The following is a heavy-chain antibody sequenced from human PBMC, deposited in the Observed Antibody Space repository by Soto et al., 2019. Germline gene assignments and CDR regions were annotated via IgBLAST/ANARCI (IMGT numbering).Heavy chain of an antibody. CDR1: GYTFGHFY. CDR2: ISPHNRNT. Sequence: ASVKVSCKASGYTFGHFYITWVRQAPGQGLEWMGAISPHNRNTNYAEKFRGRVTVTTDTSTTTAYMELRSLRSDDTAVYYCARDEGGYDILTGYYKAHHFDQWGQGALVTV. J-gene: IGHJ4*02. V-gene: IGHV1-18*01. D-gene: IGHD3-9*01. CDR3: ARDEGGYDILTGYYKAHHFDQ.